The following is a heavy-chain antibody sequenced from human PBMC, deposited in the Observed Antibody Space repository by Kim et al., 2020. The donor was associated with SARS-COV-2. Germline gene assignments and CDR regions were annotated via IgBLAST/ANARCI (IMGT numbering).Heavy chain of an antibody. V-gene: IGHV3-33*06. J-gene: IGHJ6*01. D-gene: IGHD3-10*01. Sequence: GGSLRLSCAASGFTFSNYGMHWVRQAPGKGLEWVAVIWYDGSNKYYADSVKGRFTISRDNSKNTLYLQMNSLRAEDTAVYYCAKSLFVPWFGDDYYGMDVWGQGTTGPLSS. CDR3: AKSLFVPWFGDDYYGMDV. CDR2: IWYDGSNK. CDR1: GFTFSNYG.